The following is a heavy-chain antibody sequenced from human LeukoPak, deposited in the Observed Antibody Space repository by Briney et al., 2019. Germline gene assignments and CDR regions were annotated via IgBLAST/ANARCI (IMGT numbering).Heavy chain of an antibody. D-gene: IGHD3-22*01. CDR1: GYTFTSYD. Sequence: ASVKVSCKASGYTFTSYDINWVRQATGQGLEWMGWMNPNSGNTGYAQKFQGRVTMTRNTSISTAYMELSSLRSEDTAVYYCARSPRRLVVVITVYYFDYWGQGTLVTVSS. CDR2: MNPNSGNT. CDR3: ARSPRRLVVVITVYYFDY. V-gene: IGHV1-8*01. J-gene: IGHJ4*02.